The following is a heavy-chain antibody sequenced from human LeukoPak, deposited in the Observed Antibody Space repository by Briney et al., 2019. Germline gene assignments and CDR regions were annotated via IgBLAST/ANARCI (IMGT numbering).Heavy chain of an antibody. CDR3: TRGRYYCDS. V-gene: IGHV3-74*01. J-gene: IGHJ4*02. Sequence: GGSLRHSCAASGFTFNTYWKHWVRQAPGKGLVWVSRINSDGSSTAYADSVKGRFIISRDNAKNTLYLQMSGLRVEDTAVYYCTRGRYYCDSWGQGTLVTVSS. CDR2: INSDGSST. CDR1: GFTFNTYW.